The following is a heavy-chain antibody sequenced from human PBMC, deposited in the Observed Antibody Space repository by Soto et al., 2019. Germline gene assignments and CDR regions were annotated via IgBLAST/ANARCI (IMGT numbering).Heavy chain of an antibody. V-gene: IGHV3-9*01. J-gene: IGHJ4*02. CDR1: GFTFSSYA. D-gene: IGHD3-22*01. CDR3: AKLSIPYYYDSPPAH. CDR2: ISRDSGSI. Sequence: PGGSLRLSCAASGFTFSSYAMQWVRQAPGKCLEWVSGISRDSGSIGYADSVKGRFTISRDNAKNSLYLQMNGLRVEDPALYYCAKLSIPYYYDSPPAHWGQGTLVTVSS.